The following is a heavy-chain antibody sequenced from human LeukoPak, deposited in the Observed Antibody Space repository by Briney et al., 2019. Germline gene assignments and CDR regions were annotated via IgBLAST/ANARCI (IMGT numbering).Heavy chain of an antibody. D-gene: IGHD2-2*01. Sequence: SETLALTRPVSCGSISSGGYYWSWIRQHPRKGPEWIGYIYYSGSTYYNPSLKSRVTISVDTSKNQFSLKLSSVTAADTAVYYCARGTVRYYYIDVWGKGTTVTVSS. V-gene: IGHV4-31*03. J-gene: IGHJ6*03. CDR2: IYYSGST. CDR1: CGSISSGGYY. CDR3: ARGTVRYYYIDV.